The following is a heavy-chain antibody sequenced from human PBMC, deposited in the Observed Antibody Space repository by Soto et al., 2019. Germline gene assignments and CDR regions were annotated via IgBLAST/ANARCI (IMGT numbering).Heavy chain of an antibody. J-gene: IGHJ6*02. Sequence: PGESLKISCKGSGYSFTSYWISWVRQTPGKGLEWMGIIYPGDSDTRYSPSFQGQVTISADKSISTAYLQWSSLKASDTAMYYCARQVAAHPGTYYYGMDVWGQGTTVTVSS. D-gene: IGHD6-6*01. CDR1: GYSFTSYW. CDR2: IYPGDSDT. CDR3: ARQVAAHPGTYYYGMDV. V-gene: IGHV5-51*01.